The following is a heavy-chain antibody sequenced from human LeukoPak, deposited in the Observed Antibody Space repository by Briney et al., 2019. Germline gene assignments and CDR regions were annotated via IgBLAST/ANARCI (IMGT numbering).Heavy chain of an antibody. Sequence: GGTLRLSCAASGFTFSSHGMNWVRQAPGKGLEWVSGISPNGVITYYADSVKGRFTISRDNAKNSLYLQMNSLRAEDTAVYYCAELGITMIGGVWGKGTTVTISS. V-gene: IGHV3-23*01. CDR1: GFTFSSHG. CDR2: ISPNGVIT. CDR3: AELGITMIGGV. J-gene: IGHJ6*04. D-gene: IGHD3-10*02.